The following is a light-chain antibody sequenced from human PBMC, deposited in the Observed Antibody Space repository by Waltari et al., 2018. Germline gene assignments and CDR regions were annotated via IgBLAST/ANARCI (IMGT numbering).Light chain of an antibody. CDR1: QALSGC. J-gene: IGKJ4*01. CDR3: QQAHSWPLA. V-gene: IGKV1-12*01. Sequence: DIQMTQSPSSVSASVGASVTITCRASQALSGCLAWYQQKPGKAPKLLINPASTLQSGVPSRFSGSGSGTEYTLTISSLLPEDFATYFCQQAHSWPLAFGGGTEV. CDR2: PAS.